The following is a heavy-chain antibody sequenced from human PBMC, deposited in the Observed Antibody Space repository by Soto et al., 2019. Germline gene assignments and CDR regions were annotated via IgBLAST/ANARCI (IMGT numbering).Heavy chain of an antibody. Sequence: QVQLAQSGAEVKKPGASVKVSCKASGYTFTGYYMHWVRQAPGQGLEWMGWINPNSGGTNYAQKFQGWVTMTRDTSISTAYMELSRLRSDDTAVYYCARGGAMVNFYYYGMDVWGQGTTVTVSS. CDR1: GYTFTGYY. CDR3: ARGGAMVNFYYYGMDV. J-gene: IGHJ6*02. V-gene: IGHV1-2*04. CDR2: INPNSGGT. D-gene: IGHD5-18*01.